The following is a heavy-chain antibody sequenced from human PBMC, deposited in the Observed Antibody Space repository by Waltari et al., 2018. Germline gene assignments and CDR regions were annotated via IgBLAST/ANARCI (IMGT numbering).Heavy chain of an antibody. J-gene: IGHJ3*02. D-gene: IGHD2-2*01. CDR1: GFTFGDYA. Sequence: EVQLVESGGGLVQPGRSLRLSCTASGFTFGDYAMSWVRQAPGKGLEWVGFIRSKAYGGTTEYAASVKGRFTISRDDSKSIAYLQMNSLKTEDTAVYYCTRDPVVVPAASPAFDIWGQGTMVTVSS. V-gene: IGHV3-49*04. CDR3: TRDPVVVPAASPAFDI. CDR2: IRSKAYGGTT.